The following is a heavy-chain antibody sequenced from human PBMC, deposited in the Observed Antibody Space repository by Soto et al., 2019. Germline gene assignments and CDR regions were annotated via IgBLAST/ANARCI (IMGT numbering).Heavy chain of an antibody. CDR2: ISSSSSTI. V-gene: IGHV3-48*02. Sequence: EVQLVESGGGLVQPGGSLRLSCAASGFTFSSYSMNWVRQAPGKGLEWVSYISSSSSTIYYADSVKGRFTISRDNAKNSLYLQMNSLRDEDTAVYYCARGRIAAAGYYFDYWGQGTLVTVSS. CDR1: GFTFSSYS. D-gene: IGHD6-13*01. J-gene: IGHJ4*02. CDR3: ARGRIAAAGYYFDY.